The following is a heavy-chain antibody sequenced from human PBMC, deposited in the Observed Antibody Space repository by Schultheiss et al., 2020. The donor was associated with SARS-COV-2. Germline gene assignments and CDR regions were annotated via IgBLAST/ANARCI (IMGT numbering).Heavy chain of an antibody. CDR3: ARAKGGGRSVYFDY. D-gene: IGHD2-15*01. Sequence: GGSLRLSCSASGFTFSSYVMHWVRQAPGKGLESVSAISGDGGATYYTDSVRDRFTISRDNSKNTLFLQMNSLRAEDTALYYCARAKGGGRSVYFDYWGQGTLVTVSS. J-gene: IGHJ4*02. V-gene: IGHV3-64*04. CDR1: GFTFSSYV. CDR2: ISGDGGAT.